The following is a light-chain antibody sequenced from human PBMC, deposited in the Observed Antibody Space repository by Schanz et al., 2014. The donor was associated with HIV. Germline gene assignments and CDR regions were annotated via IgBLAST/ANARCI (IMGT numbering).Light chain of an antibody. J-gene: IGLJ1*01. CDR1: SGDVGSYNY. V-gene: IGLV2-14*03. CDR2: DVS. CDR3: CSYTTTSTYV. Sequence: QSALTQPASVSGSPGQSISISCTGTSGDVGSYNYVSWYQQHPGKAPKLMIYDVSNRPSGVPDRFSGSKSGTSASLAISGLQAEDEADYYCCSYTTTSTYVFGAGTKLTVL.